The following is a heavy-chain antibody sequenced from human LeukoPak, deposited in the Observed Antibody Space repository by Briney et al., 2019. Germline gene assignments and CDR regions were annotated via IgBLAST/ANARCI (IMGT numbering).Heavy chain of an antibody. Sequence: SETLSLTCTVSSGSISSYYWSWIRQPPGKGLEWIGYIYYSGSTNYNPSLNSRVTISVDRSKNQFSLKLSSVTAADTAVYYCARDSGSSPGGFDYWGQGTLVTVSS. CDR1: SGSISSYY. CDR2: IYYSGST. V-gene: IGHV4-59*12. D-gene: IGHD1-26*01. CDR3: ARDSGSSPGGFDY. J-gene: IGHJ4*02.